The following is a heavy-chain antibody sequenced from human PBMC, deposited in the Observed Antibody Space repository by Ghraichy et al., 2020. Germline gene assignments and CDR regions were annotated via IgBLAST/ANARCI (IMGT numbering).Heavy chain of an antibody. D-gene: IGHD2-21*02. CDR2: INPDTGGT. CDR1: GYTFTGHY. CDR3: ARILRSKGLIDY. J-gene: IGHJ4*02. Sequence: ASVKVSCKTSGYTFTGHYLHWVRQAPGQGLEWMGWINPDTGGTNYAQNFQGRVTMTRDTSITTAYMELSRLRSDDTAVYFCARILRSKGLIDYWGQGTQVTVSS. V-gene: IGHV1-2*02.